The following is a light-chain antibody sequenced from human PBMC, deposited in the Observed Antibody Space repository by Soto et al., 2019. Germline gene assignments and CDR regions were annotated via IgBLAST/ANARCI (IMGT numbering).Light chain of an antibody. V-gene: IGLV3-21*01. CDR1: DIGGKS. CDR3: QVWDSRTYHVG. J-gene: IGLJ2*01. CDR2: DDD. Sequence: SYELTQPPSVSVAPGQTASITCGGTDIGGKSVHWYQQKPGQAPVLVIYDDDDRPSGIPERFSGSNSGNTATLSVSGVEVGDEADYYCQVWDSRTYHVGFGGGTQLTVL.